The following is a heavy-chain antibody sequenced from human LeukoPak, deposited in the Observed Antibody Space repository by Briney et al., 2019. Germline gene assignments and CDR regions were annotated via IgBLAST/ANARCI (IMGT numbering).Heavy chain of an antibody. Sequence: PGGSLRLSCAASGFTLSTYWMSWVRQAPGKGLEWVANIKQDGSEQFYVDSVKGRFTISRDNAKNSLYLQMNNLRGEDTAVYYCARGRKVPAAMGNWFDPWGQGTLVTVSS. V-gene: IGHV3-7*01. D-gene: IGHD2-2*01. CDR3: ARGRKVPAAMGNWFDP. CDR1: GFTLSTYW. CDR2: IKQDGSEQ. J-gene: IGHJ5*02.